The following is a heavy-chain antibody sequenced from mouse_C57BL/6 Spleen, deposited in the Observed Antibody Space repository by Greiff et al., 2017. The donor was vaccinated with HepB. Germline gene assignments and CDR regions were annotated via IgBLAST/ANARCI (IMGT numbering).Heavy chain of an antibody. CDR1: GYTFTDYN. D-gene: IGHD2-3*01. V-gene: IGHV1-22*01. J-gene: IGHJ3*01. Sequence: EVQRVESGPELVKPGASVKMSCKASGYTFTDYNMHWVKQSHGKSLEWIGYINPNNGGTSYNQKFKGKATLTVNKSSSTAYMELRSLTSEDSAVYYCARGNDGYPFAYWGQGTLVTVSA. CDR3: ARGNDGYPFAY. CDR2: INPNNGGT.